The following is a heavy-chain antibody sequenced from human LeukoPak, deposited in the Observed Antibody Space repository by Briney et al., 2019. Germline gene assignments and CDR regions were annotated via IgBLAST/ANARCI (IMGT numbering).Heavy chain of an antibody. J-gene: IGHJ4*02. D-gene: IGHD6-13*01. CDR2: ISGSGGST. CDR3: ANPGIAAAGLYFDC. V-gene: IGHV3-23*01. Sequence: GGSLRLSCAASGFTFSIYAMSWVRQAPGKGLEWVSAISGSGGSTYYADSVKGRFTISRDNSKNTLYLQMNSLRAEDTAVYYCANPGIAAAGLYFDCQGQRTLVTVSS. CDR1: GFTFSIYA.